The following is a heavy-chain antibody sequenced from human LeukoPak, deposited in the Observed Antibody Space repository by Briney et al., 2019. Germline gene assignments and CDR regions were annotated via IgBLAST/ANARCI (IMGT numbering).Heavy chain of an antibody. CDR2: ISSNGGST. V-gene: IGHV3-64*01. D-gene: IGHD4-17*01. CDR1: GFTFSSYA. J-gene: IGHJ4*02. Sequence: GGSLRLSCAASGFTFSSYAMHWVRQAPGKGLECVSAISSNGGSTYYANSVKGRFTISRDNSKNTLYLQMGSLRAEDMAVYYCARGYGDFKYYFDYWGQGTLVTVSS. CDR3: ARGYGDFKYYFDY.